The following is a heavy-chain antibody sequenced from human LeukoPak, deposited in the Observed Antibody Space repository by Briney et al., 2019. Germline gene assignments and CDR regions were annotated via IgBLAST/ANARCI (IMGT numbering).Heavy chain of an antibody. Sequence: SETLSLTCAVYGGSFSGYYWSWIRQPPGKGLEWIGEINHSGSTNYNPSLKSRVTISVDTSKNQFSLKLSSVTAADTAVYYCAREGRYYYGSGSYPEPYGMDVWGQGTTVTVSS. CDR1: GGSFSGYY. V-gene: IGHV4-34*01. J-gene: IGHJ6*02. CDR3: AREGRYYYGSGSYPEPYGMDV. D-gene: IGHD3-10*01. CDR2: INHSGST.